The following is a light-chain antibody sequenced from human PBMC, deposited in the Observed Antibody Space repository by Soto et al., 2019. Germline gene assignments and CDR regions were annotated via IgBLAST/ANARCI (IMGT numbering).Light chain of an antibody. CDR2: STS. Sequence: DIQMTQSPSSLSASVGDRVTITCRASQSISSYLNWYQQKPGKAPKLLISSTSSLQSGVPSRFSGSGSGTDFTLAISSLQPEDFATYYCQQSYTTPWTFGQGTKVEAK. J-gene: IGKJ1*01. CDR1: QSISSY. V-gene: IGKV1-39*01. CDR3: QQSYTTPWT.